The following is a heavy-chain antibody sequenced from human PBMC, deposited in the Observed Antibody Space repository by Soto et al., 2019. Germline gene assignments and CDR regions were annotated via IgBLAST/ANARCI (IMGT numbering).Heavy chain of an antibody. CDR3: ARHNRYYYYGMDV. Sequence: GESLKISCRGSGYSFTSYWISWVRQMPGKGLEWMGRIDHSDSYTNYSPSFQGHVTISADKSISTAYLQWSSLKASDTAMYYCARHNRYYYYGMDVWRQGVTVPVSS. J-gene: IGHJ6*01. CDR2: IDHSDSYT. D-gene: IGHD1-1*01. V-gene: IGHV5-10-1*01. CDR1: GYSFTSYW.